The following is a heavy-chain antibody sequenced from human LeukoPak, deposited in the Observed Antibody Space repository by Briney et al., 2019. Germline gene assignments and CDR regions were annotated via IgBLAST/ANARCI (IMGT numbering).Heavy chain of an antibody. D-gene: IGHD6-13*01. CDR3: ARDEAAGDY. J-gene: IGHJ4*02. V-gene: IGHV3-30-3*01. CDR1: GFTFSSYA. Sequence: PWGSLRLSCAASGFTFSSYAMHWVRQAPGKGLEWVAVISYDGSNKYYADSVKGRFTISRDNSKNTLYLQMNSLRAEDTAVYYCARDEAAGDYWGQGTLVTVSS. CDR2: ISYDGSNK.